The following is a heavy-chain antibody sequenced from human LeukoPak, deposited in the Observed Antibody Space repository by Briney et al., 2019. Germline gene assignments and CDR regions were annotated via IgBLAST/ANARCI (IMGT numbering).Heavy chain of an antibody. J-gene: IGHJ4*02. D-gene: IGHD6-13*01. CDR2: ISSSSGYI. CDR1: GFTFSSYS. V-gene: IGHV3-21*01. CDR3: AREQLVRGIDY. Sequence: GGSLRLSCAASGFTFSSYSMNWVRQTPGKGLEWVSSISSSSGYIYYADSVKGRFTISRDNSKNTLYLQMNSLRAEDTAVYYCAREQLVRGIDYWGQGTLVTVSS.